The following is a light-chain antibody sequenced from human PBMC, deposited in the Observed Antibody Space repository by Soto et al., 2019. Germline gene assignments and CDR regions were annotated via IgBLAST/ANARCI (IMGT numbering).Light chain of an antibody. J-gene: IGLJ3*02. V-gene: IGLV1-40*01. CDR1: SSNIGAGYD. CDR2: GNS. CDR3: HSYDSSLSGWV. Sequence: QSVLTQPPSVSGAPGQRVTISCTGSSSNIGAGYDVHWYQQLPGTAPKLLIYGNSNRPSGVPDRFSGSKSGTSASLAITGLQAEDEADYYCHSYDSSLSGWVFSGGTKLTVL.